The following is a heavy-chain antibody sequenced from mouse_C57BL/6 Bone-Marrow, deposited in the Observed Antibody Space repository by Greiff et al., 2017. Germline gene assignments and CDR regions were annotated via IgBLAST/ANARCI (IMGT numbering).Heavy chain of an antibody. CDR2: IDPRSGNT. V-gene: IGHV1-81*01. CDR3: ARSRDYDCSWFAY. Sequence: VQLQQSGAELARPGASVKLSCKASGYTFTSYGISWVKQRTGQGLEWIGEIDPRSGNTYYNEKFKGKATLTADKSSSTAYRELRSLTSEDSAVYFCARSRDYDCSWFAYWGQGTLVTVSA. J-gene: IGHJ3*01. D-gene: IGHD2-4*01. CDR1: GYTFTSYG.